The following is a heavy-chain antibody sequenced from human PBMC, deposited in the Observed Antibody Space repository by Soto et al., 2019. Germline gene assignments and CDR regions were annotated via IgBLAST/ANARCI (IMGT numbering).Heavy chain of an antibody. V-gene: IGHV4-4*07. J-gene: IGHJ4*02. CDR2: IYSSSST. Sequence: PSETLSLTCTVSGGSVTTYYGSWIRQPAGKGLEWIGHIYSSSSTNYNPSLKSRVTMSVDTSKNQFSLKLSSVTAADTAVYYCARAINDYYFDSWGQGTLVTVSS. CDR1: GGSVTTYY. D-gene: IGHD3-16*01. CDR3: ARAINDYYFDS.